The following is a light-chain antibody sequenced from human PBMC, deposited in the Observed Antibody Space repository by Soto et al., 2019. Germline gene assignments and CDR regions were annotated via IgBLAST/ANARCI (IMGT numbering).Light chain of an antibody. V-gene: IGKV1-39*01. CDR2: AAS. CDR3: HQTYMVPWA. Sequence: DIQMTQSPSSLSASVGSRVTITCRSSQGIINFINWYQWRPGKAPDLLIYAASTLKSGVPSRFNGSGSGTEFTLTIASLHPEESATYYCHQTYMVPWAFGQGPSVGVK. J-gene: IGKJ1*01. CDR1: QGIINF.